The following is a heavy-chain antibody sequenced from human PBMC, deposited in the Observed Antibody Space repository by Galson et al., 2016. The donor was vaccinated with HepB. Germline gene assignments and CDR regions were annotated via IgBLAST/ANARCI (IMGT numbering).Heavy chain of an antibody. D-gene: IGHD5-24*01. CDR2: VSGNGGTI. CDR3: AKEMRWLKLGLDY. Sequence: SLRLSCAASGLTFTDHAMSWVRLVPGRGLEWVAVVSGNGGTIYYSDAVKGRFTISRDNSKNTLYLQMNSLRAEDTATYYCAKEMRWLKLGLDYWGQGTRVTVSS. V-gene: IGHV3-23*01. J-gene: IGHJ4*02. CDR1: GLTFTDHA.